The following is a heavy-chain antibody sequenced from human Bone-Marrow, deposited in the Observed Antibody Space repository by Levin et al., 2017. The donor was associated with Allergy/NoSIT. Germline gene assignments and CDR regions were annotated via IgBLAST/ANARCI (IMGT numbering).Heavy chain of an antibody. CDR2: IYHTGST. Sequence: PSETLSLTCAVSGDSIRSTKWWTWVRQSPGKGLEWIGEIYHTGSTNYNPSLGSRVIISVDKTNNQFSLKLSSVTAADTAIYYCASLLRYATATNLLRDSWGQGILVSVSS. J-gene: IGHJ4*02. D-gene: IGHD2-21*02. CDR3: ASLLRYATATNLLRDS. CDR1: GDSIRSTKW. V-gene: IGHV4-4*02.